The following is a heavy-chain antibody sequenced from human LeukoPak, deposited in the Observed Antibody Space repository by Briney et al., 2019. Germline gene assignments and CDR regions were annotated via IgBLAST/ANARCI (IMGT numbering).Heavy chain of an antibody. CDR2: ISGGGII. J-gene: IGHJ6*02. CDR3: ARGGGLDV. Sequence: GGSLRLSCAASGFTFSDYYMTWIRQAPGKGLEWLSCISGGGIIYYADSVKGRFTISRDNAKNSLYLQMSNLRAEDTAVYFCARGGGLDVWGQGATVTVSS. D-gene: IGHD3-16*01. CDR1: GFTFSDYY. V-gene: IGHV3-11*01.